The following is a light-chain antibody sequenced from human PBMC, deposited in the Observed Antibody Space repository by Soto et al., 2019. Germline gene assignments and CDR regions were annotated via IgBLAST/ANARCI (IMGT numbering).Light chain of an antibody. Sequence: EIEMTQSPATLSVSPGERATLSCRSSQSVGRKLAWYQQKPGQAPRLLIYDASNRALGVPARFSGSGSGTEVTLTISSLQSEDVAVYHCQQDVIRPPWTFGQGTKVEI. CDR1: QSVGRK. J-gene: IGKJ1*01. V-gene: IGKV3-15*01. CDR3: QQDVIRPPWT. CDR2: DAS.